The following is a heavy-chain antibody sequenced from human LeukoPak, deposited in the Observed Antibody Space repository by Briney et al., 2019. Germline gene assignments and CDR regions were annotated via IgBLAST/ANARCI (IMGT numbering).Heavy chain of an antibody. D-gene: IGHD4-17*01. V-gene: IGHV3-11*04. J-gene: IGHJ4*02. Sequence: GGSLRLSCVVSGISFSDSYRTWIRQTPGKGLEWLAYISGSGSDICYADSVKGRFTISRDNAKNSLYLQMNSLRAEDTAVYYCARGDYGDYVLLDYWGQGTLVTVSS. CDR3: ARGDYGDYVLLDY. CDR2: ISGSGSDI. CDR1: GISFSDSY.